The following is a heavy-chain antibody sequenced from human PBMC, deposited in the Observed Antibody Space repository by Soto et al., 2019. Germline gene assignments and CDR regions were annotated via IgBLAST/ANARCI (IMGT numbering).Heavy chain of an antibody. CDR3: ARGRGTKYGMDV. CDR2: IHLNSGGT. Sequence: ASVKVSCKASGYTFTDYYVHWVRQAPGHGLEWLGWIHLNSGGTNYAQSFQGRVTMTRDMSVSTVYMELSRLRSDDTAVYYCARGRGTKYGMDVWGQGTTVTVSS. D-gene: IGHD3-10*01. J-gene: IGHJ6*02. CDR1: GYTFTDYY. V-gene: IGHV1-2*02.